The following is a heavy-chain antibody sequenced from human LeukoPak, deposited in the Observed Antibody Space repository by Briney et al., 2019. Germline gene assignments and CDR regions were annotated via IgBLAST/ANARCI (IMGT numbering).Heavy chain of an antibody. Sequence: GASVKVSCKASGYTFTSYGISWVRQAPGQGLEWMGWISAYNGNTNYAQKLQGRVTMTTDTSTSTAYMELRSLRSDDTAVYYCARERIDLWSGYRRNDAFDIWGQGTMVTVSS. CDR3: ARERIDLWSGYRRNDAFDI. D-gene: IGHD3-3*01. CDR2: ISAYNGNT. V-gene: IGHV1-18*01. J-gene: IGHJ3*02. CDR1: GYTFTSYG.